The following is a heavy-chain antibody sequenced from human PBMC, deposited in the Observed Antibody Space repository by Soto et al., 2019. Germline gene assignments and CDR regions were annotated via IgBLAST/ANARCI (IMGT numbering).Heavy chain of an antibody. CDR3: ASSYYDSSGYYSVSDY. J-gene: IGHJ4*02. CDR1: GVTFSSYA. Sequence: SVKVSCKASGVTFSSYAISWVRQAPGQGLEWMGGIIPIFGTASYAQKFQGRVTITADESTSTAYMELSSLRSEDTAVYYCASSYYDSSGYYSVSDYWGQGTLVTVSS. D-gene: IGHD3-22*01. V-gene: IGHV1-69*13. CDR2: IIPIFGTA.